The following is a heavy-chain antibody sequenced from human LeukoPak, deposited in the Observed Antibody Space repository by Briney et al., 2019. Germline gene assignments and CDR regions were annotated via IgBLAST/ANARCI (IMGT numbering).Heavy chain of an antibody. Sequence: QPGGSLRLSCAASGFTFSSYAMSRVRQAPGKGLEWVSAISGSGGSTYYADSVKGRFTISRDNSKNTLYLQMNSLRAEDTAVYYCAKNSRGIVAIKGFLWFDPWGQGTLVTVSS. CDR3: AKNSRGIVAIKGFLWFDP. CDR1: GFTFSSYA. V-gene: IGHV3-23*01. J-gene: IGHJ5*02. D-gene: IGHD5-12*01. CDR2: ISGSGGST.